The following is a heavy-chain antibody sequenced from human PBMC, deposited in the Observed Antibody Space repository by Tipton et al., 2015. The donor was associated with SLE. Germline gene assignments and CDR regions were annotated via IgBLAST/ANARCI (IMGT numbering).Heavy chain of an antibody. D-gene: IGHD4-11*01. J-gene: IGHJ3*02. CDR3: ARPRERDYNDAFDI. CDR2: IFYTGSA. CDR1: GGSISSHY. Sequence: TLSLTCTVSGGSISSHYWSWIRQTPGKGLEWIGYIFYTGSAKYNPTLLSRVTMSVDTSKNQFSLNLRSVTAADTAMYYCARPRERDYNDAFDIWGQGTMVIVSS. V-gene: IGHV4-59*11.